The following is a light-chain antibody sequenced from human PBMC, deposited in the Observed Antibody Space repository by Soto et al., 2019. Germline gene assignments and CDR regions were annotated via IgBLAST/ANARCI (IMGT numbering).Light chain of an antibody. Sequence: SYELTQPPSVSVSPGQTVSITCSGDKLGDKYACWYQQKPGQSPVLVIYQDSKRPSGIPERFSGSNSGNTVTLTISGTQAMDEADYYCQAWGSSTVVFGGGTKLTVL. J-gene: IGLJ2*01. CDR2: QDS. CDR3: QAWGSSTVV. CDR1: KLGDKY. V-gene: IGLV3-1*01.